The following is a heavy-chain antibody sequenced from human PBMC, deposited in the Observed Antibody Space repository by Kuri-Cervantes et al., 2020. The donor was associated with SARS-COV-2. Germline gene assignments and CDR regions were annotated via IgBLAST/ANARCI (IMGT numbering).Heavy chain of an antibody. V-gene: IGHV3-23*01. D-gene: IGHD3-22*01. CDR2: ISGSGGST. J-gene: IGHJ4*02. CDR1: GFTFSSYA. Sequence: GESLKISCAASGFTFSSYAMHWVRQAPGKGLEWVSAISGSGGSTYYADSVKGRFTISRDNSKNTLYLQMNSLRAEDTAVYYCAKGPIVVVITYFDYWGQGTLVTVSS. CDR3: AKGPIVVVITYFDY.